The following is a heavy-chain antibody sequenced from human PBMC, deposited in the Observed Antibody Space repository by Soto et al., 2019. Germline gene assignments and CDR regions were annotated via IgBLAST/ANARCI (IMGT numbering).Heavy chain of an antibody. D-gene: IGHD5-12*01. Sequence: PGGSLRLSCAASGFTFSSYAMSWVRQSPGRGLEWVSSISGGGDITYDADSFKGRFIISRDKSKNTLYLEMNSLRVDDTAQYYCAKSTGYSGYDHFDFWGQGTVVTVSS. CDR2: ISGGGDIT. CDR1: GFTFSSYA. J-gene: IGHJ4*02. V-gene: IGHV3-23*01. CDR3: AKSTGYSGYDHFDF.